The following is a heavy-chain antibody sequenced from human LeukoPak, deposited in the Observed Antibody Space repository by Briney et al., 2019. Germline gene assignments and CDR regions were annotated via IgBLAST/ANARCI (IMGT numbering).Heavy chain of an antibody. V-gene: IGHV4-59*08. CDR1: GGSISSYY. CDR3: ARTGRIGTYYFDY. Sequence: SETLSLTCTVSGGSISSYYWSWIRQPPGKGLEWIGYIYYSGSTNYNPSLKSRVTISVDTSKNQFSLKLSSVTAADTAVYYCARTGRIGTYYFDYWGQGTLVTVSS. D-gene: IGHD1-14*01. J-gene: IGHJ4*02. CDR2: IYYSGST.